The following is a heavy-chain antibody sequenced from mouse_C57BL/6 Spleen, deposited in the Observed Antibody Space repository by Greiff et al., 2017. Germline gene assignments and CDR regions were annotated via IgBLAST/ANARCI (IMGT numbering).Heavy chain of an antibody. D-gene: IGHD4-1*01. CDR2: FYPGSGSI. J-gene: IGHJ4*01. Sequence: QVQLQQSGAELVKPGASVKLSCKASGYTFTEYTIHWVKQRSGQGLEWIGWFYPGSGSIKYNEKFKDKATLTADKSSSTVYMELSRLTSEDSAVYYCARHEDGNWDVGGDYYAMDYWGQGTSVTVSS. CDR1: GYTFTEYT. CDR3: ARHEDGNWDVGGDYYAMDY. V-gene: IGHV1-62-2*01.